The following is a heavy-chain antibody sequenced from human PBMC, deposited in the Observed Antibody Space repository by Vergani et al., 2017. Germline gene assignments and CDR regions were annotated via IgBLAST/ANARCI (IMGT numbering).Heavy chain of an antibody. V-gene: IGHV1-69*13. D-gene: IGHD4-11*01. Sequence: QVQLVQSGAEVKKPGSSVKVSCKASGGTFSSYAISWVRQAPGQGLEWMGRIIPIFGTANYAQQFQGRVTFTADDSTTTAYMELTSLRSEDTAVYFCARADYSDSLLDYWGQGTQVTVSS. CDR2: IIPIFGTA. CDR3: ARADYSDSLLDY. CDR1: GGTFSSYA. J-gene: IGHJ4*02.